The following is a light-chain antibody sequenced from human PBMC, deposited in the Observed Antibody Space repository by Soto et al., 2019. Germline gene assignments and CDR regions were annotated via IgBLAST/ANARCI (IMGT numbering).Light chain of an antibody. Sequence: EIELTQSAGTLSLSPGERATLSCRASQSVSSSYLAWYQQKPGQAPRLLIYGASSRATGIPDRFSGSGSGTDFTLTISRLEPEDFAVYYCQQYGSSPWTVGQGTKVDIK. CDR3: QQYGSSPWT. CDR2: GAS. CDR1: QSVSSSY. V-gene: IGKV3-20*01. J-gene: IGKJ1*01.